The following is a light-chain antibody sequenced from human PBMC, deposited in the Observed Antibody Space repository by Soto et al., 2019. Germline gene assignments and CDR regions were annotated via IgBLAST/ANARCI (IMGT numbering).Light chain of an antibody. CDR3: CSYTGTYTWV. J-gene: IGLJ3*02. CDR1: NSDVGGYSY. CDR2: DVT. V-gene: IGLV2-11*01. Sequence: QSALTQPRSVSGSPGQSVTISCTGTNSDVGGYSYVSWYQQHPGKAPKVMIYDVTKRPSGVPDRFSGSKSGNRASLTISGLQAEDEADYYCCSYTGTYTWVFGGGTKLTVL.